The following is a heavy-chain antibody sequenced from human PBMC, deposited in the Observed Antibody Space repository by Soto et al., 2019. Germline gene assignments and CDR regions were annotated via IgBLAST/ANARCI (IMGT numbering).Heavy chain of an antibody. V-gene: IGHV4-4*07. CDR2: IYSDGTT. CDR1: GGSISGYY. Sequence: LSLTCTVSGGSISGYYWSWVRQPAGKGLEWVGRIYSDGTTNYSPSLKSRVTMSLDTSKDQFSLPLNSVTAADTAVYYCSRVGCSNSKCYTRGMDVWGQGTTVTVS. D-gene: IGHD2-2*01. CDR3: SRVGCSNSKCYTRGMDV. J-gene: IGHJ6*02.